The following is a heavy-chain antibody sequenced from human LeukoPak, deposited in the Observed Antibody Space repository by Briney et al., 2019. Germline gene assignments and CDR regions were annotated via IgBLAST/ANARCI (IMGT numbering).Heavy chain of an antibody. D-gene: IGHD3-10*01. CDR1: GYTFTSYY. CDR2: INPSGGST. Sequence: ASVKVSCKASGYTFTSYYMHWVRQAPGQGLERMGIINPSGGSTSYAQKFRGRVTMTRDTSTSTVYMELSSLRSEDTAVYYCARASGYYYGSGSYAGSYDAFDIWGQGTMVTVSS. V-gene: IGHV1-46*01. CDR3: ARASGYYYGSGSYAGSYDAFDI. J-gene: IGHJ3*02.